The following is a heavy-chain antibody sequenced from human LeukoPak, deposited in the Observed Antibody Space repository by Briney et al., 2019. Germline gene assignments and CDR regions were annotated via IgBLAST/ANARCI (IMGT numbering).Heavy chain of an antibody. V-gene: IGHV3-48*03. CDR1: GFTLSIYE. J-gene: IGHJ4*02. CDR3: SKLAVASADS. D-gene: IGHD6-19*01. Sequence: GGPLRFPCAAPGFTLSIYERNWVRRPPRKGLEWVSNISPNGGTKYYAGSVKGRFTISRDNAKNSLYLQMNSLRAEDTGVYFCSKLAVASADSWGQGTLVTVSS. CDR2: ISPNGGTK.